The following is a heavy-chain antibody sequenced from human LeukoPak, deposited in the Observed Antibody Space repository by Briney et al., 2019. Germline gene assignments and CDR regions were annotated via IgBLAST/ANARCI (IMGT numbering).Heavy chain of an antibody. V-gene: IGHV3-7*01. CDR2: IKQDGSEK. CDR1: GFTFSSYW. J-gene: IGHJ4*02. CDR3: ARVHGYYGYYFDY. Sequence: PGGSLRLSWAASGFTFSSYWMSWVRQAPGKGLEWVANIKQDGSEKYYVDSVKGRFTISRDNAKNSLYLQMNSLRAEDTAVYYCARVHGYYGYYFDYWGQGTLVTVSS. D-gene: IGHD3-10*01.